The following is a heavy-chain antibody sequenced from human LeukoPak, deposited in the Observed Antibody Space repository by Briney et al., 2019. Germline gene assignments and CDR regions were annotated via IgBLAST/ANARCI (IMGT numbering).Heavy chain of an antibody. CDR3: ARDGHSSGAETVDY. CDR1: GFTFSSYS. D-gene: IGHD6-19*01. CDR2: ISSSSSYI. J-gene: IGHJ4*02. Sequence: PGGSLRLSCAASGFTFSSYSMNSVRQAPGKGLEWVSSISSSSSYIYYADSVKGRFTISRDNAKNSLYLQMNRLRAEDTAVYYCARDGHSSGAETVDYWGQGTLVTVS. V-gene: IGHV3-21*01.